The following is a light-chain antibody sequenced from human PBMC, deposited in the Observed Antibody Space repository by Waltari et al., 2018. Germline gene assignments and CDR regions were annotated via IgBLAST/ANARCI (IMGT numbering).Light chain of an antibody. CDR1: QSVSSSS. Sequence: EIVLTQSPGTLSLSPGERATLSCRASQSVSSSSLAWYQQKPGQAPRLLIYGASSRATGISDGFSGRGSGTDFTLTISRLDPEDFAVYYCQQYGSSPFTFGPGTKVDIK. CDR2: GAS. J-gene: IGKJ3*01. CDR3: QQYGSSPFT. V-gene: IGKV3-20*01.